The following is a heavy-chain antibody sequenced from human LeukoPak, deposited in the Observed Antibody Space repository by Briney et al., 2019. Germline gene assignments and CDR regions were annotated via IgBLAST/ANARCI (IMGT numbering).Heavy chain of an antibody. D-gene: IGHD6-19*01. J-gene: IGHJ4*02. CDR1: GFTVSSNY. V-gene: IGHV3-53*01. CDR2: IYSGGST. Sequence: PGGSLRLSCAASGFTVSSNYMSWVRQAPGKGLEWVSVIYSGGSTYYADSVKGRFTISRDNSKNTLYLQMNSLRAEDTAVYYCARVYSSGWPFFDYWGQGTLVTVSS. CDR3: ARVYSSGWPFFDY.